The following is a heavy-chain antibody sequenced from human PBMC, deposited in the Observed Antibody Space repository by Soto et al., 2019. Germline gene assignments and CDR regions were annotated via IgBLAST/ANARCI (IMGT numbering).Heavy chain of an antibody. CDR2: ISSSSSYT. D-gene: IGHD3-16*01. Sequence: GGSLRLSCAASGFTFSDYYMSWIRQAPGKGLEWVSYISSSSSYTNYADSVKGRFTISRDNAKNSLYLQMNSLRAEDTAVYYCARFMGVTGLYYFDYWGQGTLVTVSS. CDR3: ARFMGVTGLYYFDY. CDR1: GFTFSDYY. J-gene: IGHJ4*02. V-gene: IGHV3-11*03.